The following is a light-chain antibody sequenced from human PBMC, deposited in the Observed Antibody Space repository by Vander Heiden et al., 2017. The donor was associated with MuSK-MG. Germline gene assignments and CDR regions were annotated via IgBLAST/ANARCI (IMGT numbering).Light chain of an antibody. CDR2: DVS. Sequence: QSALTQPPSVSGSPGQSVTISCTGTSSDVGGYNYVSWYQQHPGKAPKLMIYDVSNRPSGVSNRFSGSKSGNTASLTISGLQAEDEADYYCSSYTSSSTLDVFGTGTKVTVL. CDR3: SSYTSSSTLDV. J-gene: IGLJ1*01. V-gene: IGLV2-14*01. CDR1: SSDVGGYNY.